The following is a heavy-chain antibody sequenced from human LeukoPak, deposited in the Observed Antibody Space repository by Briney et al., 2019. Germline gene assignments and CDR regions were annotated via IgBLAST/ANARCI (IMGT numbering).Heavy chain of an antibody. J-gene: IGHJ4*02. V-gene: IGHV3-30*18. D-gene: IGHD2-21*02. CDR3: AKVGGDWGG. Sequence: GGSLRLSCVASGFTFSSFGMHWVRQAPGKGLQWVAVISYDGNNKYYGDSVKGRFTISRDNSKNTLYLQMNSLRAEDTAVYYCAKVGGDWGGWGQGTLVTVSS. CDR2: ISYDGNNK. CDR1: GFTFSSFG.